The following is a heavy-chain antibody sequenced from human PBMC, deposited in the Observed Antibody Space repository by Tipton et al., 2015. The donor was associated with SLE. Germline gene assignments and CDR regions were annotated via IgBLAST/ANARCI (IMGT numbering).Heavy chain of an antibody. CDR3: AREPRPRGALKGVFDI. CDR2: IYYSGST. CDR1: GGSISSYY. V-gene: IGHV4-59*01. J-gene: IGHJ3*02. Sequence: TLSLTCTVSGGSISSYYWSWIRQHPGKGLEWIGYIYYSGSTNYNPSLKSRVTISVDTSKNQFSLKLSSVTAADTAVYYCAREPRPRGALKGVFDIGGQGPMVTVSS. D-gene: IGHD2-8*01.